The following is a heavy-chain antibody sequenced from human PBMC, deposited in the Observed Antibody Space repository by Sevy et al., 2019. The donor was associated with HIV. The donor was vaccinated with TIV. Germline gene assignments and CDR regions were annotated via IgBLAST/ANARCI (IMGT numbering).Heavy chain of an antibody. CDR3: ARDLPGDSRMDV. J-gene: IGHJ6*02. CDR2: ISSSGSPI. Sequence: GGSLRLSCEASGFTFSSYEMNWVRQAPGKGLEWVSYISSSGSPIYYADSVKGRFTISRDNAKNSLYLQMNSLRAEDTAVYYCARDLPGDSRMDVWGQGTTVTVSS. D-gene: IGHD3-22*01. CDR1: GFTFSSYE. V-gene: IGHV3-48*03.